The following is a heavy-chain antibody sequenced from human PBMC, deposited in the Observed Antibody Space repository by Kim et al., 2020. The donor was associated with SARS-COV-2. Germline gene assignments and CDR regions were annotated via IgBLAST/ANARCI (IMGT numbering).Heavy chain of an antibody. D-gene: IGHD3-10*01. V-gene: IGHV1-46*01. CDR3: ARDQFEGSGTAGGY. J-gene: IGHJ4*02. Sequence: QKFQGRVTMTRDTSTSTVYMELSSLRSEDTAVYYCARDQFEGSGTAGGYWGQGTLVTVSS.